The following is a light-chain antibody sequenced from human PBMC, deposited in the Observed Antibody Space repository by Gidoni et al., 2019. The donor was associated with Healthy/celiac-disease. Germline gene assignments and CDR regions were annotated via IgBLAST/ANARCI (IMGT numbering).Light chain of an antibody. CDR1: QSVSSN. V-gene: IGKV3-15*01. J-gene: IGKJ1*01. CDR3: QQYNNWPGT. CDR2: GAS. Sequence: EIVMTQSPATLSVSPGESPTLSCRPSQSVSSNLAWYQQKPGQAPRLLIYGASTRATGIPARFSGSGSGTEFTLTISSLQSEDFAVYYCQQYNNWPGTFGQGTKVEIK.